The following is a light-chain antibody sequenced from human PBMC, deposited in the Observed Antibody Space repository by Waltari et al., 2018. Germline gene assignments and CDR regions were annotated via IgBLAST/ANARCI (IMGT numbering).Light chain of an antibody. Sequence: SYELPQPPSVSVSPGPTASLPCSGAKFGDNIASWYQQKPGQSPVLVIYEDSKRPSGIPERFSGSNSGNTATLTISGTQAMDEADYYCQAWDSSTYVFGTGTKVTVL. CDR1: KFGDNI. CDR2: EDS. CDR3: QAWDSSTYV. V-gene: IGLV3-1*01. J-gene: IGLJ1*01.